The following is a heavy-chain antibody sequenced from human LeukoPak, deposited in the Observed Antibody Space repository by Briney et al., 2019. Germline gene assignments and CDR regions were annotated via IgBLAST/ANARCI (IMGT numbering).Heavy chain of an antibody. CDR1: GFTFSDYY. V-gene: IGHV3-11*01. CDR2: IGSSGSTI. CDR3: ARGRYYDASGHDAFDI. J-gene: IGHJ3*02. Sequence: GGSLRLSCAASGFTFSDYYMSWIRQAPWMGLEWVSYIGSSGSTIYYADSVKGRFTISRDNAKNSLYLQMNSLRAEDTAVYYCARGRYYDASGHDAFDIWGQGTMVTVSS. D-gene: IGHD3-22*01.